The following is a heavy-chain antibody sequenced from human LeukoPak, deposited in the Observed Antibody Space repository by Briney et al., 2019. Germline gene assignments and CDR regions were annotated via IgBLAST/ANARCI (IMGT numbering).Heavy chain of an antibody. CDR2: IYYSGST. V-gene: IGHV4-59*01. J-gene: IGHJ3*02. CDR3: ARGGSIVGATPHDAFDI. Sequence: SETLSLTCTVSAAPITSYYWSWIRQPPGKGPEWIGYIYYSGSTNYNPSLKSRVAISVDTSKNQVSLRLSSVTAADTAVYYCARGGSIVGATPHDAFDIWGQGTVVTVS. D-gene: IGHD1-26*01. CDR1: AAPITSYY.